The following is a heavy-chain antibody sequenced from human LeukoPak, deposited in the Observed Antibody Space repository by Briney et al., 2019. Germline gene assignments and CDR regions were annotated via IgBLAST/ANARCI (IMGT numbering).Heavy chain of an antibody. J-gene: IGHJ3*02. CDR2: IYYSGST. CDR1: GGSISSSSYY. D-gene: IGHD4-23*01. V-gene: IGHV4-39*07. CDR3: AGGYGGIPNDAFDI. Sequence: SSETLSPTCTVSGGSISSSSYYWGWIRQPPGKGLEWIGSIYYSGSTYYNPSLKSRVTISVDTSKNQFSLKLSSVTAADTAVYYCAGGYGGIPNDAFDIWGQGTMVTVSS.